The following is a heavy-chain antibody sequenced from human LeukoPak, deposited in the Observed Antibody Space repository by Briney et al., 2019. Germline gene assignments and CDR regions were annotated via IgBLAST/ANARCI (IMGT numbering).Heavy chain of an antibody. CDR3: ARTYYDSSGHRNFDY. J-gene: IGHJ4*02. D-gene: IGHD3-22*01. V-gene: IGHV3-48*03. CDR1: GFTFSSYE. CDR2: ISSSGSTI. Sequence: GGSLRLSCAASGFTFSSYEMNWVRQAPGKGLEWVSYISSSGSTIYYADSVKGRFTISRDNAKNSLYLQMNSLRAEDTAVYYCARTYYDSSGHRNFDYWGQGTLVTVSS.